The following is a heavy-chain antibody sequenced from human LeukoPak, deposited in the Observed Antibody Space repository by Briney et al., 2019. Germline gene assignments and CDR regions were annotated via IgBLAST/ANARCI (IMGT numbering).Heavy chain of an antibody. CDR1: GFTFSSYA. V-gene: IGHV3-23*01. D-gene: IGHD2-21*02. CDR3: AKRDRPCSGDCSAPYYFDY. Sequence: PGGSLRLSCAASGFTFSSYAMSWVRQAPGKGLEWVSSVSSSGVNTYYADSVKGRFTISRDNSRNTAYLQMNSLRAEDTATYYCAKRDRPCSGDCSAPYYFDYWGQGTLVTVSS. CDR2: VSSSGVNT. J-gene: IGHJ4*02.